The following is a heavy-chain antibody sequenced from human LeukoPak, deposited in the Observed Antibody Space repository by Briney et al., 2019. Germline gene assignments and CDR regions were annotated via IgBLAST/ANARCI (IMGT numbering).Heavy chain of an antibody. CDR3: ARLGYYGSGSYDNWFDP. CDR2: IYPGDSDT. J-gene: IGHJ5*02. Sequence: GESLEISCKGSGYSFTSYWIGWVRRMPGKGLEWMGIIYPGDSDTRYSPSFQGQVTISADKSISTAYLQWSSLKASDTAMYYCARLGYYGSGSYDNWFDPWGQGTLVTVSS. CDR1: GYSFTSYW. D-gene: IGHD3-10*01. V-gene: IGHV5-51*01.